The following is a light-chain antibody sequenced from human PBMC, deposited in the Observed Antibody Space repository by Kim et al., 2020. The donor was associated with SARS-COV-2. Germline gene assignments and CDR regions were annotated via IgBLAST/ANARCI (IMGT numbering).Light chain of an antibody. CDR2: WAS. Sequence: DIVMTQSPDSLAVSLGERATMNCKSSQSVLFSPNNKNYLAWYQQKPGQPPKLLIYWASTRESGVPDRFSGSGSGTDFTLTISSLQAEDVAVYYCQQYYGSPFTFGPGTKLEI. V-gene: IGKV4-1*01. J-gene: IGKJ3*01. CDR1: QSVLFSPNNKNY. CDR3: QQYYGSPFT.